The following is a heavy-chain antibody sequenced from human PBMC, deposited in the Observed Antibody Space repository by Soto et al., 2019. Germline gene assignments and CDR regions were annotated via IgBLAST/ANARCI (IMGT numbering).Heavy chain of an antibody. CDR3: ARIPRYSFPTSDDLAP. V-gene: IGHV1-69*15. J-gene: IGHJ5*02. CDR1: GGTFYTYT. D-gene: IGHD5-18*01. CDR2: ITPIYPTT. Sequence: QVQLVQSGAELRKPGSSVQVSCKASGGTFYTYTFSWVRQAPGQGLEWMGSITPIYPTTNYAERFQGRLTITAAGSPRTAYMNLTSLTSEDTAVYYCARIPRYSFPTSDDLAPWGQGTLVTVSS.